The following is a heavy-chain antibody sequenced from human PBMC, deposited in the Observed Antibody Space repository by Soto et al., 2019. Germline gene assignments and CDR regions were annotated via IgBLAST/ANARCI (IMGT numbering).Heavy chain of an antibody. D-gene: IGHD3-10*01. J-gene: IGHJ3*02. Sequence: PSETLSLTCNVSSCSISSGYYYWIWMRQSRGKGLEWLGYIHSRGYSHPNPSGTNRVPISVETFKSKLSLDLRSATAADAAVYYCCRGISTMATSDAFDTWGQGTLVTVSS. V-gene: IGHV4-30-4*01. CDR3: CRGISTMATSDAFDT. CDR1: SCSISSGYYY. CDR2: IHSRGYS.